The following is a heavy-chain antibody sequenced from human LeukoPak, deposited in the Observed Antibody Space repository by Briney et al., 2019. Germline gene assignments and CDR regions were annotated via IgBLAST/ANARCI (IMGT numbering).Heavy chain of an antibody. CDR1: EFTFSSYW. J-gene: IGHJ4*02. CDR2: IHSDGGST. V-gene: IGHV3-74*01. CDR3: TTGGGGYADNVAFDY. Sequence: QPGGSPRLSCGASEFTFSSYWMHWVRQAPGKGLVWVSRIHSDGGSTSYADSVKGRFTISRDNAKNTLYLQMNSLRAEDTAVYYCTTGGGGYADNVAFDYWGQGTLVTVSS. D-gene: IGHD6-19*01.